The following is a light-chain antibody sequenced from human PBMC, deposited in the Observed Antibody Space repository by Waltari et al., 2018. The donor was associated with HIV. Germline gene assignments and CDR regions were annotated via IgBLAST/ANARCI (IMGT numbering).Light chain of an antibody. V-gene: IGKV1-39*01. J-gene: IGKJ4*01. CDR1: QSIRSY. CDR2: GTT. CDR3: QQSFSIPLT. Sequence: DIQMPQPPSSLSASVGDRVTITCRASQSIRSYLNWYQQKPGKAPKLLIYGTTSLQSGVPSRFSGSGFGTDFTLTVSSLQPEDSATYYCQQSFSIPLTFGGGTKVEIK.